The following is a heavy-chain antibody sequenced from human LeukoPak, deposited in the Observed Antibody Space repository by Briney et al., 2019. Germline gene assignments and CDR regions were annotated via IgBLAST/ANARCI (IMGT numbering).Heavy chain of an antibody. CDR2: IKQDGIEK. CDR3: ARDKEEGATKFDS. V-gene: IGHV3-7*03. D-gene: IGHD1-26*01. J-gene: IGHJ5*01. CDR1: GFTFDKYW. Sequence: GGFLRLSCAALGFTFDKYWMSWVRQTPGKGLEWVANIKQDGIEKYNLDSVKGRFTISRDNARRSLYLQMTFLGTEDTAVYYCARDKEEGATKFDSWGQGTLVTVSS.